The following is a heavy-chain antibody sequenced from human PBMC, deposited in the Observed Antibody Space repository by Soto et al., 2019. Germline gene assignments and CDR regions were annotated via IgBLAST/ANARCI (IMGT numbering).Heavy chain of an antibody. CDR1: GFTFGGNA. CDR3: AKSIGPDYGYSNWYFDL. J-gene: IGHJ2*01. D-gene: IGHD4-17*01. Sequence: EVQLLESGGGLVQPGGSLRLSCAASGFTFGGNAMSWVRQAPGKGLEWVSGLSGGGVSTYYAASVRGRFTLSRDNWKNTLYLQMNSLRAEDTAVYYCAKSIGPDYGYSNWYFDLWGRGTLVTVSS. V-gene: IGHV3-23*01. CDR2: LSGGGVST.